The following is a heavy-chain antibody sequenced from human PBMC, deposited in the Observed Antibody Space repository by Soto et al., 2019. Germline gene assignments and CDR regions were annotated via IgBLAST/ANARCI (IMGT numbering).Heavy chain of an antibody. V-gene: IGHV4-39*07. CDR3: ATLPPRIVVVVLPIPS. CDR2: VYHTGST. J-gene: IGHJ4*02. CDR1: GASISSSHYY. D-gene: IGHD2-15*01. Sequence: SETLSITCTVSGASISSSHYYWGWFRQPPGKGLEWIGKVYHTGSTNQNPSLKNRVTISVDKSNNQFSLNLKSVTAADTAVYYCATLPPRIVVVVLPIPSWGQGTLVTVSS.